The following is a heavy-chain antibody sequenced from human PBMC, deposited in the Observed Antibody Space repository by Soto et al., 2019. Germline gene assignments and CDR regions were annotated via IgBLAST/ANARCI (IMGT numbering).Heavy chain of an antibody. CDR3: ATGGTYFDY. V-gene: IGHV4-4*07. CDR2: IHTSGSP. J-gene: IGHJ4*02. Sequence: PSATLSLTCTVSCGSISSCYCSWIRQAAGKGLEWIGRIHTSGSPNYNPSLKSRVTMSADTSKNQFSLKLTSVTAADTAVYYCATGGTYFDYWGQGTLVTVS. CDR1: CGSISSCY.